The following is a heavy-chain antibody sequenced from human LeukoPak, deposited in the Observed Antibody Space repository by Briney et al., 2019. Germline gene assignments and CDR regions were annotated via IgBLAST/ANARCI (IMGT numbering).Heavy chain of an antibody. CDR3: AKDYFSGN. CDR2: IRYDGSKK. J-gene: IGHJ4*02. Sequence: GGSLRLSCAASGFTFSSYGMHWVRQAPGKGLEWVAFIRYDGSKKYYADSVKGRFTISRDNSKNTLYLQMNSLRAEDTAVYYCAKDYFSGNWGQGTLVTVSS. V-gene: IGHV3-30*02. CDR1: GFTFSSYG. D-gene: IGHD3-10*01.